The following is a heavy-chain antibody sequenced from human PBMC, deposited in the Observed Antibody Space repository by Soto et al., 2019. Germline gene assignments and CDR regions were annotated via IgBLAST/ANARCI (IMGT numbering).Heavy chain of an antibody. CDR1: GDSVSSNSAA. CDR2: TYYRSKWYN. J-gene: IGHJ6*02. V-gene: IGHV6-1*01. Sequence: SQTLSLTCVISGDSVSSNSAAWNWIRQSPSRGLEWLGRTYYRSKWYNDYAVSVKSRITINPDTSKNQFSLQLNSVTPEDTAVYYCARGPHGRIAAAGSYYYGMDVWGQGTTVTVSS. D-gene: IGHD6-13*01. CDR3: ARGPHGRIAAAGSYYYGMDV.